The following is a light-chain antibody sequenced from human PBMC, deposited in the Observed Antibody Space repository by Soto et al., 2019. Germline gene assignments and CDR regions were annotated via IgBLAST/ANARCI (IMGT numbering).Light chain of an antibody. CDR3: QQYNNWPKM. CDR1: QDVLTN. Sequence: EIVMTQSPATLSVSPGERATLSFRASQDVLTNLAWYQQKPGQSPRLLIYRASTRATGVPARFSGSGSGTEFTLTISSLQSEDFAVYYCQQYNNWPKMFGQGTKVDIK. CDR2: RAS. V-gene: IGKV3-15*01. J-gene: IGKJ1*01.